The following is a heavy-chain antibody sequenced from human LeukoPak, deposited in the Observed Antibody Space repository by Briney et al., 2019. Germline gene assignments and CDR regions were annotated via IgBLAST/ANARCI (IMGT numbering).Heavy chain of an antibody. V-gene: IGHV3-9*01. CDR1: GFTFDDYA. J-gene: IGHJ3*02. CDR3: ARDRDAFDI. Sequence: GGSLRLSCAASGFTFDDYAMHWVRHAPGKGLEWVSGISWNSGSIGYADSVKGRFTISRDNAKNSLYLQMNSLRAEDTAVYYCARDRDAFDIWGQGTMVTVSS. CDR2: ISWNSGSI.